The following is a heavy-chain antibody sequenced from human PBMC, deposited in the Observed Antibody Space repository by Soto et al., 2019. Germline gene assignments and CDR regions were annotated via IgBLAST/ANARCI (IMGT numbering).Heavy chain of an antibody. V-gene: IGHV3-30-3*01. CDR2: ISYDGSNK. D-gene: IGHD3-10*01. J-gene: IGHJ5*02. Sequence: QVQLVESGGGVVQPGRSLRLSCAASGFTFSSYAMHWVRQAPGKGLEWVAVISYDGSNKYYADSVKGRFTISRDNSKNTLYLQMNSLGAEDTAVYYCARDRAAYYYGSGPFDPWGQGTLGTVSS. CDR3: ARDRAAYYYGSGPFDP. CDR1: GFTFSSYA.